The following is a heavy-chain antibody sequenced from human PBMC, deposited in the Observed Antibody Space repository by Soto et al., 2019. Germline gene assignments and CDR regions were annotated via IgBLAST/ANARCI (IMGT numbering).Heavy chain of an antibody. CDR3: ARSPAGYYNVANDAFDI. D-gene: IGHD3-9*01. CDR1: GGTFSTYG. Sequence: QVQLVQSGAEVKKPGSSVKVSCKTSGGTFSTYGISWVRQAPGQGLDWMGGIIPIFGTTNYAQKFQGRVTITADESTSTAYMELSSLRFEDTAVYYCARSPAGYYNVANDAFDIWGQGTMVTVSS. CDR2: IIPIFGTT. J-gene: IGHJ3*02. V-gene: IGHV1-69*01.